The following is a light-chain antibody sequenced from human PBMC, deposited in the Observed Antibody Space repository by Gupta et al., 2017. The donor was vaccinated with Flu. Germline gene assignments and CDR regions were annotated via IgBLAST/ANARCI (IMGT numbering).Light chain of an antibody. Sequence: DSQMTESTPTLCESVGDTVTITCRASQSFSTWLVWYQQKPGKAPKLLIYKASSSETGVPSRFSGSGSGTDFTLTISSLQPDDFATYYCLQYNTYPWTFGQGTKVEI. CDR2: KAS. CDR3: LQYNTYPWT. V-gene: IGKV1-5*03. J-gene: IGKJ1*01. CDR1: QSFSTW.